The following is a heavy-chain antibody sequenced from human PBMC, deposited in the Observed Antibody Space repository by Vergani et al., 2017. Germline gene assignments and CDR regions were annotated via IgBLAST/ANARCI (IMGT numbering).Heavy chain of an antibody. V-gene: IGHV1-18*01. CDR1: GYTFTSYG. D-gene: IGHD3-22*01. CDR3: AGDQGSGYYYVIYFDY. CDR2: ISDDNGNT. Sequence: QVQLVQSGAEVKKPGASLKVSCKASGYTFTSYGISWVRQAPGQGIEWMGSISDDNGNTNYAQKVQGRVTMTTATSTSTAYMELRSMRSDDTAVSYCAGDQGSGYYYVIYFDYWGQGTLVTVSS. J-gene: IGHJ4*02.